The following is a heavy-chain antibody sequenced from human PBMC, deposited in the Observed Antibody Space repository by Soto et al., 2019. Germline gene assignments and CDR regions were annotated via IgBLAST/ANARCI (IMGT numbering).Heavy chain of an antibody. Sequence: GSGPTLVNPTQTLTLTCTFSGFSLSTSGVGVGWIRQPPGKALEWLALIYWDDDKRYSPSLKSRLTITKDTSKNQVVLTMTNMDPVDTATYYCALGSGELLYTHAFDIWGQGTMVTVSS. CDR2: IYWDDDK. D-gene: IGHD3-10*01. J-gene: IGHJ3*02. CDR1: GFSLSTSGVG. V-gene: IGHV2-5*02. CDR3: ALGSGELLYTHAFDI.